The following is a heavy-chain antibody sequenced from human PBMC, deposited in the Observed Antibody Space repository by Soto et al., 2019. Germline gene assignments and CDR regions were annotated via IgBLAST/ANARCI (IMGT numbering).Heavy chain of an antibody. D-gene: IGHD6-6*01. CDR2: IYWDDDK. CDR3: AHRFLGSSSYSFDF. Sequence: QITLKESGPTLVKPTQTLTLTCTFSGFSLSTSGVGVGWIRKPPGKALEWLALIYWDDDKRYSPSLKNRLTVTKDTSKNQVVLTMTNMDPVDTATYYCAHRFLGSSSYSFDFWGQCTLVTVPS. V-gene: IGHV2-5*02. J-gene: IGHJ4*02. CDR1: GFSLSTSGVG.